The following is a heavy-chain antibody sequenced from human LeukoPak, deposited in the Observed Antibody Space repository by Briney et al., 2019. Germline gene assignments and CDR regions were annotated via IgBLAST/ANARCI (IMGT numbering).Heavy chain of an antibody. D-gene: IGHD3-10*01. CDR2: INHSGST. V-gene: IGHV4-34*01. CDR1: GGSFSGYY. Sequence: SETLSLTCAVYGGSFSGYYWSWIRQPPGKGLEWIGEINHSGSTNYNPSLKSRVTISVDTSKNQFSLKLSSVTAADTAVYYCARHTSKRHYYGSGSYFGYWGQGTLVTVSS. J-gene: IGHJ4*02. CDR3: ARHTSKRHYYGSGSYFGY.